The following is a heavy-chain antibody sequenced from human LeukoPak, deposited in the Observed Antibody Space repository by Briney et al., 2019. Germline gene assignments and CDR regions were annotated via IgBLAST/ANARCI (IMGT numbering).Heavy chain of an antibody. CDR2: ISGSGGST. V-gene: IGHV3-23*01. J-gene: IGHJ6*02. CDR3: AKGIYLSNYYYYGMDV. D-gene: IGHD4-4*01. CDR1: GFTFSSYA. Sequence: GGSLRLSCAASGFTFSSYAMSWVRQAPGKGLEWVSAISGSGGSTYYADSVKGRVTISRDNSKSTLYLQMNSLRAEDTAVYYCAKGIYLSNYYYYGMDVWGQGTTVTVSS.